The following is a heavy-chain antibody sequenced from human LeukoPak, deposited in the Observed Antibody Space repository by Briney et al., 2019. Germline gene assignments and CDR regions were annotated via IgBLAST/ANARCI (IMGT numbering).Heavy chain of an antibody. Sequence: GGSLRLSCAASGFTFSSYSMNWVRQAPGKGLEWVSSISSSSSYIYYADSVKGRFTISRDNAKNSLYLQMNSLRAEDTAVYYCAKETAAGRVNYYGMDVWGQGTTVTVSS. J-gene: IGHJ6*02. V-gene: IGHV3-21*04. CDR1: GFTFSSYS. D-gene: IGHD3-10*01. CDR2: ISSSSSYI. CDR3: AKETAAGRVNYYGMDV.